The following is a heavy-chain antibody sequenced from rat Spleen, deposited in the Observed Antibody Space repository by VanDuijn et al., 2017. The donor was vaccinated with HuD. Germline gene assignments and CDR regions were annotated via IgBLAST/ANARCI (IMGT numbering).Heavy chain of an antibody. CDR1: GLSFSNYG. Sequence: EVQLVESGGGLVQPGRSMKLSCAASGLSFSNYGMAWVRQAPTKGLEWVATISYDGSSTYYRDSVKGRFTISRDNAKSTLYLQMDSLRSEDTATYFCARYFDDWGQGVMVTVSS. CDR2: ISYDGSST. J-gene: IGHJ2*01. CDR3: ARYFDD. V-gene: IGHV5-29*01.